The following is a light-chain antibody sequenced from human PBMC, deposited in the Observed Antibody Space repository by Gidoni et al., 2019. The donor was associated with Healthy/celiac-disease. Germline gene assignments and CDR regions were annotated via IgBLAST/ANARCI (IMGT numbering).Light chain of an antibody. J-gene: IGLJ3*02. Sequence: SYELTQPPSVSVSPGQTASITCSGDKFGDNYACWYQQKPSQSPVLVIYQDIKRPAGIPERFSGSNAGNTATLTISGTQAMDEADYYCQAWDSNSWVFGGGTKLTVL. CDR2: QDI. CDR1: KFGDNY. V-gene: IGLV3-1*01. CDR3: QAWDSNSWV.